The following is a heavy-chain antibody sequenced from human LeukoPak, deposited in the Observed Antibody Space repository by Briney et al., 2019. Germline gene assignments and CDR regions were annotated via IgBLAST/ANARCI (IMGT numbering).Heavy chain of an antibody. Sequence: SSETLSLTCTVSGGSITSYYWSWIRQPPGKGLERIGYIYYSGSTNYNPSLKSRVTISVETSKNQFSLKLGSVTAADTAVYYCARGYYDFWSGYYSGMGWDHWGQGTLVTVSS. V-gene: IGHV4-59*01. D-gene: IGHD3-3*01. J-gene: IGHJ4*02. CDR2: IYYSGST. CDR3: ARGYYDFWSGYYSGMGWDH. CDR1: GGSITSYY.